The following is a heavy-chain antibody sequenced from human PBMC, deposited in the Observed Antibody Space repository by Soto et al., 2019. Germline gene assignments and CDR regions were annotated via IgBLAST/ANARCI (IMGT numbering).Heavy chain of an antibody. Sequence: QLQLVQSGSEVKNPGASVKVSCKASGFTFTGFGITWVRQAPGQGLEWMGWITASNGNTNYAQNLQGRVTMTTDTSTSTAYMELWRLRSDDTAVYYCARGYSYGSYWYFELWGRGTLVTVSS. CDR2: ITASNGNT. J-gene: IGHJ2*01. CDR1: GFTFTGFG. V-gene: IGHV1-18*04. D-gene: IGHD5-18*01. CDR3: ARGYSYGSYWYFEL.